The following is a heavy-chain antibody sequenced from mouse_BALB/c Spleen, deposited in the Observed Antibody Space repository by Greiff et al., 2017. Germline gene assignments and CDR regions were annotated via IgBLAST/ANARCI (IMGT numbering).Heavy chain of an antibody. J-gene: IGHJ3*01. Sequence: VQGVESGPGLVAPSQSLSITCTVSGFSLTSYGVHWVRQPPGKGLEWLGVIWAGGSTNYNSALMSRLSISKDNSKSQVFLKMNSLQTDDTAMYYCARDKGNPWFAYWGQGTLVTVSA. CDR1: GFSLTSYG. V-gene: IGHV2-9*02. CDR2: IWAGGST. CDR3: ARDKGNPWFAY.